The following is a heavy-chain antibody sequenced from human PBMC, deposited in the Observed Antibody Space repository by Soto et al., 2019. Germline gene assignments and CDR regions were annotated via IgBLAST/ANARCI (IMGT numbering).Heavy chain of an antibody. CDR1: GGSIISSSYY. CDR3: ACVRFVVRGVRLNWFDP. V-gene: IGHV4-39*01. D-gene: IGHD3-10*01. Sequence: PSETLSLTCTVSGGSIISSSYYWGWIRQSPGNGLEWIANIWYYGSTYYNPSLKSRVTISVDTSMNQFSLKLSSVTAADTAVYYCACVRFVVRGVRLNWFDPWGQGTLVTVSS. J-gene: IGHJ5*02. CDR2: IWYYGST.